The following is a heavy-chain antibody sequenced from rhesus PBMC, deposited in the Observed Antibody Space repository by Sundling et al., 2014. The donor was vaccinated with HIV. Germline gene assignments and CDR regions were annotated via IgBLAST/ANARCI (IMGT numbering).Heavy chain of an antibody. Sequence: QVQLQESGPGLVKPSETLSLTCAVSGDSFSGYYWGWIRQPPGKGLEWIGYISGTNGFTDYNPSLKSRVTISTDTSKNQFSLKVSSVTAADTAVYYCARDGNVDTATVMSYYYSGSNTYYSLDSWGQGVVVTVSS. CDR2: ISGTNGFT. CDR3: ARDGNVDTATVMSYYYSGSNTYYSLDS. CDR1: GDSFSGYY. J-gene: IGHJ6*01. D-gene: IGHD5-12*01. V-gene: IGHV4-165*01.